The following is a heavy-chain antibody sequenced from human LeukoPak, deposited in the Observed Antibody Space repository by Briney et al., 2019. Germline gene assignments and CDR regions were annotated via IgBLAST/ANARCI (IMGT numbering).Heavy chain of an antibody. D-gene: IGHD3-22*01. Sequence: PGGSLRPSCAASGFTFSSYAMSWVRQAPGKGLEWLSAVSGSGGNTYYADSVKGRFTISRDNSQNTLYLQMNSLRAEDTAVYYCAKGYYDGSGYCYAFDIWGQGTMVTVSS. CDR2: VSGSGGNT. CDR1: GFTFSSYA. CDR3: AKGYYDGSGYCYAFDI. V-gene: IGHV3-23*01. J-gene: IGHJ3*02.